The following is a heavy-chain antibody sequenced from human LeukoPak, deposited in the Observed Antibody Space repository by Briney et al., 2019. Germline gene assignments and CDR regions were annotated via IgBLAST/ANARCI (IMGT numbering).Heavy chain of an antibody. CDR3: ASVGDCSSTSCQNNWFDP. J-gene: IGHJ5*02. CDR2: INHSGST. Sequence: SETLSLTCAVYGGSLSGYYWSWIRQPPGKGLEWIGEINHSGSTNYNPSLKSRVTISVDTSKNQFSLKLSSVTAADTAVYYCASVGDCSSTSCQNNWFDPWGQGTLVTVSS. CDR1: GGSLSGYY. D-gene: IGHD2-2*03. V-gene: IGHV4-34*01.